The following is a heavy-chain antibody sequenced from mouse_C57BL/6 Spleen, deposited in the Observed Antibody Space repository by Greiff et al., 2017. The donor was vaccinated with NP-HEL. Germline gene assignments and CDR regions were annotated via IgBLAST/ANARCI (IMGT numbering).Heavy chain of an antibody. V-gene: IGHV1-15*01. CDR1: GYTFTDYE. CDR2: IDPETGGT. CDR3: TRSRAYGEVWFAY. D-gene: IGHD3-3*01. J-gene: IGHJ3*01. Sequence: VQLQESGAELVRPGASVTLSCKASGYTFTDYEMHWVKQTPGHGLEWIGAIDPETGGTAYNQKFKGKAILTVDKSSSTAYMDLRSLTSEDSAVYSSTRSRAYGEVWFAYWGQGTLVTVSS.